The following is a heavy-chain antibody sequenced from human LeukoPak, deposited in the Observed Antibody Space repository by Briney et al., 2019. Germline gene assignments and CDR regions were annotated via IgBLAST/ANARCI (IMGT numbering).Heavy chain of an antibody. CDR3: ARDCSETYYYDSSGSYMGV. D-gene: IGHD3-22*01. CDR1: GYTFTGYY. V-gene: IGHV1-2*02. CDR2: INPNSGGT. J-gene: IGHJ6*03. Sequence: SVKVSCKASGYTFTGYYMHWVRQAPGQGLEWMGWINPNSGGTNYAQKFQGRVTMTRDTSISTAYMELSRLRSDDTAVYYCARDCSETYYYDSSGSYMGVWGKGTTVTVSS.